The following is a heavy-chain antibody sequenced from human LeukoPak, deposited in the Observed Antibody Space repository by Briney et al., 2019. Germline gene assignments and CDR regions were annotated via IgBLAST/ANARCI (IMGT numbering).Heavy chain of an antibody. J-gene: IGHJ6*03. CDR3: ARSPNYYYMDV. Sequence: SETLSLTCTVSGASITTHSWSWIRQPPGKGPEWIGCIFYTGSTNYNPSLKGRVTISPDTSKNQFSLKLSSVTAADTAVYYCARSPNYYYMDVWGKGTTVTVSS. V-gene: IGHV4-59*08. CDR1: GASITTHS. CDR2: IFYTGST.